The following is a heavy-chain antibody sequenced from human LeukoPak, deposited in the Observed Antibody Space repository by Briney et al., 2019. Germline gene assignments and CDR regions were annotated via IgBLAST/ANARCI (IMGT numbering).Heavy chain of an antibody. D-gene: IGHD1-14*01. CDR3: ARIKPQPGWFDP. Sequence: ASVKVSCKASGYTFTSYGISWARHAPGPGLEWMGWISAYNGNTNYAQKLQGRVTMTTDTSTSTAYMKLRSLRSDDTAVYYCARIKPQPGWFDPWGQGTLVTVSS. J-gene: IGHJ5*02. CDR2: ISAYNGNT. CDR1: GYTFTSYG. V-gene: IGHV1-18*01.